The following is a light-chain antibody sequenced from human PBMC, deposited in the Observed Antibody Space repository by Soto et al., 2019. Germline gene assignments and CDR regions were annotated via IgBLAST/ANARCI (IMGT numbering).Light chain of an antibody. CDR3: QQYNTYWT. CDR1: QNIIRW. Sequence: DIQMTQSRATLSASVGDRVSITCRASQNIIRWLAWYQQKPGKAPKLLIYDASILESGVPSRFSGSGSGTQFTLTISSLQPDDFATYYCQQYNTYWTFGPGTKVDIK. V-gene: IGKV1-5*01. CDR2: DAS. J-gene: IGKJ3*01.